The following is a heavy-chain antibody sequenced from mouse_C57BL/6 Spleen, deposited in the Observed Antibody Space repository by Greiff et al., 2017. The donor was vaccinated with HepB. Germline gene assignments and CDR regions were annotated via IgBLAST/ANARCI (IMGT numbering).Heavy chain of an antibody. V-gene: IGHV1-50*01. CDR3: AKIYYDYDGRFDY. CDR2: IDPSDSYT. Sequence: VQLQQPGAELVKPGASVKLSCKASGYTFTSYWMQWVKQRPGQGLEWIGEIDPSDSYTNYNQKFKGKATLTVDTSSSTAYMQLSSLTSEDSAVYYCAKIYYDYDGRFDYWGQGTTLTVSS. CDR1: GYTFTSYW. J-gene: IGHJ2*01. D-gene: IGHD2-4*01.